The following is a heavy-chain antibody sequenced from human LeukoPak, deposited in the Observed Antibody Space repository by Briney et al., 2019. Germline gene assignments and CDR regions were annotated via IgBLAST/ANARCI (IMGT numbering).Heavy chain of an antibody. Sequence: SVKVSCKASGGTFSSYAISWVRQAPGKGLEGMGRIIPIFGTANYAQKFQGRVTITTDESTSTAYMELSSLRSEDTAVYYCARGGYYDSSGLDYWGQGTLVTVSS. CDR1: GGTFSSYA. CDR3: ARGGYYDSSGLDY. V-gene: IGHV1-69*05. D-gene: IGHD3-22*01. J-gene: IGHJ4*02. CDR2: IIPIFGTA.